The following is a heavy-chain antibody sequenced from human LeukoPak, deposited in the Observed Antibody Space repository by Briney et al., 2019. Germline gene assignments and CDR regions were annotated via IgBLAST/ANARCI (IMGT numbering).Heavy chain of an antibody. J-gene: IGHJ4*02. CDR1: GFTFSSYW. V-gene: IGHV3-74*01. CDR2: INSDGSST. D-gene: IGHD7-27*01. CDR3: ARGAWGSHDY. Sequence: GGSLRLSCAASGFTFSSYWMHWVRQAPGKGLVWVSHINSDGSSTTYADSVKGRFTISRDNAKNTLYLQMSSLRAEDTAVYYCARGAWGSHDYWGQGTLVTVSS.